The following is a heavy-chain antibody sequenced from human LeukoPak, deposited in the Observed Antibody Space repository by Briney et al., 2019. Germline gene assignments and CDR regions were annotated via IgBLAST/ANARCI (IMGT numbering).Heavy chain of an antibody. CDR3: APLPAALTGHGWFDP. CDR1: GGSISSSTYY. CDR2: MNYGGST. V-gene: IGHV4-39*01. Sequence: SETLSLTCTVSGGSISSSTYYWAWIRQPPGKGLEWIGSMNYGGSTYYNPSLKSRDTISVDTSKNQVSLKLSSVTAADTAVYYCAPLPAALTGHGWFDPWGQGTLVTVSS. D-gene: IGHD2-2*01. J-gene: IGHJ5*02.